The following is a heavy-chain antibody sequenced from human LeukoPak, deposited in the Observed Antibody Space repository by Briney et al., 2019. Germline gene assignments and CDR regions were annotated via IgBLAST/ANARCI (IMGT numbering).Heavy chain of an antibody. CDR2: ISNTGGST. CDR3: AKDVLRGSYYDYYGMDV. V-gene: IGHV3-23*01. Sequence: GGSLRLSCAASGFTFSSYAMTWVRQAPGKGLEWVSSISNTGGSTYYADSVKGRFTISRDNFKNTLYLQMNSLRAEDTAVYCCAKDVLRGSYYDYYGMDVWGQGTTVTVSS. CDR1: GFTFSSYA. D-gene: IGHD2-15*01. J-gene: IGHJ6*02.